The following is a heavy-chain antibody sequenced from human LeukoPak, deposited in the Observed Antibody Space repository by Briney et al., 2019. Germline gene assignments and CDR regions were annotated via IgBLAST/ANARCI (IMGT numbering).Heavy chain of an antibody. J-gene: IGHJ1*01. CDR2: SGHGVT. CDR1: GFIFSDSS. V-gene: IGHV3-21*01. D-gene: IGHD3-22*01. CDR3: ATTAYDSFQH. Sequence: GGSLRLTCAASGFIFSDSSMNWVRQAPGKGLEWVSSSGHGVTYYADSVKGRFTISRDDAKNSLFLQMNNLRAEDTAVYYCATTAYDSFQHWGQGTLVTVSS.